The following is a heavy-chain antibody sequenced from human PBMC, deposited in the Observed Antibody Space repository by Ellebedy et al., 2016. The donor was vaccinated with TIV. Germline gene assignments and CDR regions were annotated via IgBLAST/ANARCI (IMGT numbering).Heavy chain of an antibody. CDR1: GYTSTSYA. J-gene: IGHJ4*02. Sequence: ASVKVSCKASGYTSTSYAMHWVRQAPGQRLEWMGWINAGNGNTKYSQKFQGRVTITRDTSASTAYMELSSLRSEDAAVYYCARGVPAVDWLLPIDYWGQGTLVTVSS. V-gene: IGHV1-3*01. CDR3: ARGVPAVDWLLPIDY. CDR2: INAGNGNT. D-gene: IGHD3-9*01.